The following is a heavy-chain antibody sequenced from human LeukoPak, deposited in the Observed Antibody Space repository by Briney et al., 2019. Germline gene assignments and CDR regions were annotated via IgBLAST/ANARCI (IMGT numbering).Heavy chain of an antibody. CDR1: GFTFGDYA. V-gene: IGHV3-49*04. CDR2: IRSKTYRGTT. Sequence: PGRSLRLSCTASGFTFGDYAMGWVRQAPGKGLEWVGFIRSKTYRGTTEYAASVKGRFTISRDDSKSIAYLQMNSLKTEDTAVYYCTRGRIKLWLYYGMDVWAQGTTVTVSS. J-gene: IGHJ6*02. D-gene: IGHD5-18*01. CDR3: TRGRIKLWLYYGMDV.